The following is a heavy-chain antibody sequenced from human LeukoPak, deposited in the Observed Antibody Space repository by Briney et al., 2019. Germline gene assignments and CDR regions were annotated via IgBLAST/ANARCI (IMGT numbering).Heavy chain of an antibody. J-gene: IGHJ4*02. CDR1: GDSVSSNSAT. D-gene: IGHD5/OR15-5a*01. V-gene: IGHV6-1*01. CDR2: TYYRSKWYN. Sequence: SQTLSLTCAISGDSVSSNSATWNWIRQSPSRGLEWLGRTYYRSKWYNKYAPSVKGRIAFNADISKDQFSLQLNSVTPEDTAEYYCARALSRYFDYWGQGTLVAVSS. CDR3: ARALSRYFDY.